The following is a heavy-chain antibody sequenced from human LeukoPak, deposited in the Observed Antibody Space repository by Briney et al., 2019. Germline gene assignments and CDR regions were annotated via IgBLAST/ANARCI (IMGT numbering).Heavy chain of an antibody. CDR1: GFTFSSYE. V-gene: IGHV3-48*03. CDR3: AREGGDPGYYFDY. D-gene: IGHD3-16*01. CDR2: ISSSGDTI. J-gene: IGHJ4*02. Sequence: GGSLRLSCAASGFTFSSYEMHWVRQAPGKGLEWVSYISSSGDTIYYADSVKGRFTISRDNAKNSLYLQVNSLRIEDTAVYYCAREGGDPGYYFDYWGQGTLVTVSS.